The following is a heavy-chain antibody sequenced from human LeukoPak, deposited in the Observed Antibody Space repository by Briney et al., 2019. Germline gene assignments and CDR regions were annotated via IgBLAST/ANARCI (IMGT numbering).Heavy chain of an antibody. Sequence: ASVKVSCKASGYTFTGYYMHWVRQAPGQGLEWMGWINPNSGGTNYAQKFQGRVTMTRDTSISTAYMELSRLRSDDTAVYYCARERWLRYYMDVWGKGTTVTVSS. V-gene: IGHV1-2*02. CDR2: INPNSGGT. D-gene: IGHD5-12*01. J-gene: IGHJ6*03. CDR3: ARERWLRYYMDV. CDR1: GYTFTGYY.